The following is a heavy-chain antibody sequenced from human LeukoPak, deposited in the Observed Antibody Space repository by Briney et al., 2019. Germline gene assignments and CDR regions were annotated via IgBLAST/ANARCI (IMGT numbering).Heavy chain of an antibody. V-gene: IGHV4-38-2*02. Sequence: KPSETLSLTCTVSGYSISSGYYWGWIRQPPGKGLEWIGSIYHSGSTYYNPSLKSRVTISVDTSKNQFSLKLSSVTAADTAVYYCARVRIDYYDSIFDYWGQGTLVTVSS. D-gene: IGHD3-22*01. CDR1: GYSISSGYY. J-gene: IGHJ4*02. CDR2: IYHSGST. CDR3: ARVRIDYYDSIFDY.